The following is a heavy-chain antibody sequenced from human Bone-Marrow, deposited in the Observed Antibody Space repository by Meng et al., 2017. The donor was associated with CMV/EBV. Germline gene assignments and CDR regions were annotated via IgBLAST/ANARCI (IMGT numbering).Heavy chain of an antibody. CDR1: FTCCY. V-gene: IGHV1-2*02. Sequence: FTCCYMHWVRQAPGQGLEWMGWINPNSGGTNYAQEFRGRVTMTRDTSISTASMELSRLRSDDTAVYYCARDRVYYGSGSYYSTWFDPWGQGTLVTVSS. CDR3: ARDRVYYGSGSYYSTWFDP. D-gene: IGHD3-10*01. CDR2: INPNSGGT. J-gene: IGHJ5*02.